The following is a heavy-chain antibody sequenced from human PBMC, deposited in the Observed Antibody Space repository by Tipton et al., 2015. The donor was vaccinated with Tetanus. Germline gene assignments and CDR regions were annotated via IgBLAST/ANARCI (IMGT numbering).Heavy chain of an antibody. CDR3: AKAVSYYGMDV. CDR2: ISWNSGSI. D-gene: IGHD5/OR15-5a*01. J-gene: IGHJ6*02. V-gene: IGHV3-9*01. Sequence: LRLSCAASGFTFDDYAMHWVRQAPGKGLEWVSGISWNSGSIGYADSVKGRFTISRDNAKNSLYLQMNSLRAEDTALYYCAKAVSYYGMDVWGQGTTVTVSS. CDR1: GFTFDDYA.